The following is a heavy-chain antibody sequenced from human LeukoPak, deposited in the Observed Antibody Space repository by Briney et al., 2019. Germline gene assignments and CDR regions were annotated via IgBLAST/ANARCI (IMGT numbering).Heavy chain of an antibody. CDR1: GYSISSDYY. J-gene: IGHJ5*02. V-gene: IGHV4-38-2*02. D-gene: IGHD3-3*01. CDR2: IHHSGRT. Sequence: PSETLSLTWTVSGYSISSDYYWGWIRQAPGKGLEWIGSIHHSGRTYYNPSLKSRVTISVDTSKNQFSLKLSSVTAADTAVYYCARDHLANLASRLFDPWGQGTLVTVSS. CDR3: ARDHLANLASRLFDP.